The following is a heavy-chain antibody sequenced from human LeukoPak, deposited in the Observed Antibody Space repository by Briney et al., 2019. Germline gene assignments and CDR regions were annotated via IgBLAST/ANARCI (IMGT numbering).Heavy chain of an antibody. CDR3: ARGDNWNDEGNYFDY. J-gene: IGHJ4*02. D-gene: IGHD1-20*01. V-gene: IGHV4-4*02. CDR1: GGSISSSNW. CDR2: IYHSGST. Sequence: SGTLSLTCAVSGGSISSSNWWSWVRQPPGKGLEWIGEIYHSGSTNYNPSLKSRVTISVDKSKNQFSLKLSSVTAADTAVYYCARGDNWNDEGNYFDYWGQGTLVTVSS.